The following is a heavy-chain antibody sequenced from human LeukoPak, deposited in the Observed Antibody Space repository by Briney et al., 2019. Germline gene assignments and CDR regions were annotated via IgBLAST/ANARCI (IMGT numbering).Heavy chain of an antibody. CDR3: ARGIAAAGTPFDY. J-gene: IGHJ4*02. V-gene: IGHV4-59*01. Sequence: SETLSLTCTVSGGSISSYYWSWIRQPPCKGLEWIGYIYYSGSTNYNPSLKSRVTISVDTSKNQFSLKLSSVTAADTAVYYCARGIAAAGTPFDYWGQGTLVTVSS. CDR2: IYYSGST. D-gene: IGHD6-13*01. CDR1: GGSISSYY.